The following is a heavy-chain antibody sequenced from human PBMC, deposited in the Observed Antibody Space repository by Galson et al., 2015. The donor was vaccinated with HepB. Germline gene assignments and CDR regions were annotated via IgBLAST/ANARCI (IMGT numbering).Heavy chain of an antibody. Sequence: SLRLSCAASGFTFSSYAMSWVRQAPGKGLEWVSAISGSGGSTYYADSVKGRFTISRDNSKNTLYLQMNSLRAEDTAVYYCAKGMGILTGYYLFDYWGQGTLVTVSS. V-gene: IGHV3-23*01. D-gene: IGHD3-9*01. CDR2: ISGSGGST. CDR3: AKGMGILTGYYLFDY. J-gene: IGHJ4*02. CDR1: GFTFSSYA.